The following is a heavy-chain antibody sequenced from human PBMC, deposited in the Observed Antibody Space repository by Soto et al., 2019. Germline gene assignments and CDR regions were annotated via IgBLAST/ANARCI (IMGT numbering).Heavy chain of an antibody. CDR3: ARDLAAARAFDI. V-gene: IGHV4-59*01. Sequence: SETLSLTCTVSGGSISSDYRSWIRQPPGKGLEWIGYIYYSGSTKYTPSLKSRVTISVDTSENQFSLSLTSVTAADTAMYYCARDLAAARAFDIWGQGTMVT. D-gene: IGHD6-25*01. CDR2: IYYSGST. CDR1: GGSISSDY. J-gene: IGHJ3*02.